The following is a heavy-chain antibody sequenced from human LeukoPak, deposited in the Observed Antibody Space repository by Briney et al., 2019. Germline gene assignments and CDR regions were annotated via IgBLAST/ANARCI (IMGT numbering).Heavy chain of an antibody. CDR3: ARGEKKLRYFDWFSRRPRQNDAFDI. V-gene: IGHV4-34*01. CDR1: GGSFSGYY. J-gene: IGHJ3*02. Sequence: TSETLSLTCAVYGGSFSGYYWSWIRQPPGKGLEWIGEINHSGSTNYNPSLKSRVTISVDTSKNQFSLKLSSVTAADTAVYYCARGEKKLRYFDWFSRRPRQNDAFDIWGQGTMVTVSS. CDR2: INHSGST. D-gene: IGHD3-9*01.